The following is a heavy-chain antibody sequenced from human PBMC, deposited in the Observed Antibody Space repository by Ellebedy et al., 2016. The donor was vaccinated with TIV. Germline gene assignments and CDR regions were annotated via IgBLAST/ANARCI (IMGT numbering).Heavy chain of an antibody. J-gene: IGHJ6*02. CDR3: VKGGSGSYHYYYGMDV. Sequence: PGGSLRLSCSASGFTFSSYAMHWVRQAPGKGLDYVSAISSNGGSTYYADSVKGRFTISRDNSKNTLYLQMSSLRAEDTAVYYCVKGGSGSYHYYYGMDVWGQGTTVTVSS. D-gene: IGHD3-10*01. CDR1: GFTFSSYA. V-gene: IGHV3-64D*06. CDR2: ISSNGGST.